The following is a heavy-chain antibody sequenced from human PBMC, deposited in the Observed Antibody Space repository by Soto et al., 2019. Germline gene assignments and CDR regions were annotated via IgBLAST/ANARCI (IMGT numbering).Heavy chain of an antibody. Sequence: SVKVSSKSSGGTFSTYAFSCVRQAPGQGLEWMEGIIPIFGTSNFAQMFQGRVTITADESTSIAYMELSSLRSEDTAVFYCAREPYYYDSSGPRGWFDPWGQGTLVTVSS. CDR2: IIPIFGTS. CDR3: AREPYYYDSSGPRGWFDP. J-gene: IGHJ5*02. CDR1: GGTFSTYA. D-gene: IGHD3-22*01. V-gene: IGHV1-69*13.